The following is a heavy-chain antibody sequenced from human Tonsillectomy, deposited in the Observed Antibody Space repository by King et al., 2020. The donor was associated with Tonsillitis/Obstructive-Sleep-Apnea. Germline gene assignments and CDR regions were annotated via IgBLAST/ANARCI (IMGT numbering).Heavy chain of an antibody. V-gene: IGHV3-48*03. J-gene: IGHJ6*02. CDR2: ITSSGSKI. CDR1: GFTFSSYE. Sequence: VQLVESGGGLVQPGVSLKLSCAASGFTFSSYEMNWVRQAPGKGLEWVSYITSSGSKIYYADSVKGRFTISRDNAKNTLSLQMNSLRAEDTAVYYCAGENSSSVFYYYGMDVWGQGTTVTVSS. CDR3: AGENSSSVFYYYGMDV. D-gene: IGHD3-22*01.